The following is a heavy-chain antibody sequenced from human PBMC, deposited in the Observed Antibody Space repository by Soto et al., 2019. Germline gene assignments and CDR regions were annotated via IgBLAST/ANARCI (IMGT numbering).Heavy chain of an antibody. Sequence: GGSLRLSCAASGFTFSSYAMSWVRQAPGKGLEWVSSITSGSSYIHYADSVKGRFTISRDNAKKSLFLQVNSLRAEDTAVYYCARESDYGFDCWGQGTLVTVS. CDR3: ARESDYGFDC. D-gene: IGHD4-17*01. V-gene: IGHV3-21*01. CDR1: GFTFSSYA. J-gene: IGHJ4*02. CDR2: ITSGSSYI.